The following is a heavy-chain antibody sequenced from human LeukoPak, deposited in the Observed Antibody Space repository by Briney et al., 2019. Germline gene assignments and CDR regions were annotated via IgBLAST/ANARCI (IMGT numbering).Heavy chain of an antibody. V-gene: IGHV1-46*01. CDR3: ARTMKYSYGYDYYYGMDV. J-gene: IGHJ6*02. D-gene: IGHD5-18*01. CDR1: GYTFTSYY. CDR2: INPSGGST. Sequence: GASVKVSCKASGYTFTSYYMHWVRQAPGQGLEWMGIINPSGGSTSYAQKFQGRVTMTRDTSISTAYMELSRLRSDDTAVYYCARTMKYSYGYDYYYGMDVWGQGTTVTVSS.